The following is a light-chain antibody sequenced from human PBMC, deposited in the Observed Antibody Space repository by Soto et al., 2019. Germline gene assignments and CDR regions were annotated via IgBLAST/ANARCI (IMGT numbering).Light chain of an antibody. CDR1: QGIRND. V-gene: IGKV1-17*01. J-gene: IGKJ2*01. CDR2: AAS. Sequence: DIQMTQYTSSLSASVGDRVTITCRASQGIRNDLGWYQQKPGKAPKRLIYAASSLESGVPSRFSGSGSGTEFTLTIRSLKPVVFEIYYCQQYNIYRYPFGRGTRLEIK. CDR3: QQYNIYRYP.